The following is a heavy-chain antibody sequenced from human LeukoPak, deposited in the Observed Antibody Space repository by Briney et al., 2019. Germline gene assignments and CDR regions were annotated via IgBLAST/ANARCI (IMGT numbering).Heavy chain of an antibody. Sequence: SETLSLTCAVYGGSFSGYYWSWIRQPPGKGLEWIGEINHSGSTNYNPSLKSRVTISVDTSKNQFSLKLSSVTAADTAVYCCARERIVATISPISYYYYYGMDVWGQGTTVTVSS. D-gene: IGHD3-3*02. V-gene: IGHV4-34*01. CDR3: ARERIVATISPISYYYYYGMDV. CDR2: INHSGST. CDR1: GGSFSGYY. J-gene: IGHJ6*02.